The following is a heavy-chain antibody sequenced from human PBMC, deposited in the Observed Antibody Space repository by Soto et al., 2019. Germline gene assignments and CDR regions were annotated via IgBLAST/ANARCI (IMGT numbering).Heavy chain of an antibody. CDR2: IYYSGST. V-gene: IGHV4-59*12. CDR3: TRDSKGFCSNGVCFDY. D-gene: IGHD2-8*01. Sequence: SETLSLTCTVSGGSISSYYWSWIRQPPGKGLEWIGYIYYSGSTSYNPSLKSRVTISRDNAKNSLFLQMNSLRVEDTGVYYCTRDSKGFCSNGVCFDYWGPGTLVTVSS. CDR1: GGSISSYY. J-gene: IGHJ4*02.